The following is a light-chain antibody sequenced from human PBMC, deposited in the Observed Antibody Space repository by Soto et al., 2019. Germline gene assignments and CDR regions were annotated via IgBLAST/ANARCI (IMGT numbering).Light chain of an antibody. CDR2: GAS. Sequence: EIVMTQSPATLSVSPGERATLSCRASQSASVNLAWYQQKRGQAPRLLIYGASTRATGIPARFSGSGSGTEFTLTISSLQSEDFAVYYCQHYNNWPPYTFGQGTKVDSK. CDR1: QSASVN. V-gene: IGKV3-15*01. CDR3: QHYNNWPPYT. J-gene: IGKJ2*01.